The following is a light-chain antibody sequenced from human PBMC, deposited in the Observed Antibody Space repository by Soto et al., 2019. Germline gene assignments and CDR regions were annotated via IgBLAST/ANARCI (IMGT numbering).Light chain of an antibody. J-gene: IGKJ2*01. V-gene: IGKV1-5*01. CDR1: QSISTW. Sequence: DIQMTQSPSTLSASVGDRVTITCRASQSISTWLVWYQQKPGKAPKVLIYDASSLQSGVPSRFSGHASGTDFTLTISSLQPDDSAIYYCQQYKTYTTFGQGTKLEIK. CDR2: DAS. CDR3: QQYKTYTT.